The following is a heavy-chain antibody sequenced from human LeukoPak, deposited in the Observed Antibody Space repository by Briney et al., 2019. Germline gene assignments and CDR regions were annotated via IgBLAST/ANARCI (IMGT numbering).Heavy chain of an antibody. CDR3: ARGLGYCTSTTCLLPFDY. CDR1: GFIVSTYY. J-gene: IGHJ4*02. Sequence: PGGSLRLSCAASGFIVSTYYMTWVRQAPGKGLECVSVIYSGGSTYYADSVKGRFTVSRDDSKNTLYLQMNSLRAEDTAMYYCARGLGYCTSTTCLLPFDYWGQGTLVTVSS. CDR2: IYSGGST. D-gene: IGHD2-2*01. V-gene: IGHV3-53*01.